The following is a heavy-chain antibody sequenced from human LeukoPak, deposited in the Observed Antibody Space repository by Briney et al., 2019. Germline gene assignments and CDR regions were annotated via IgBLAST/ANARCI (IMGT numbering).Heavy chain of an antibody. Sequence: GGSLRLSCAASGFTVSSNYISWVRQAPGNGLEWVSVIYSGGSTYYADSVKGRFTISRDNPKNTLYLQMNSLRAEDTAVYYCAREASSGYSFDYWGQGTLVTVSS. J-gene: IGHJ4*02. CDR3: AREASSGYSFDY. CDR1: GFTVSSNY. CDR2: IYSGGST. V-gene: IGHV3-53*01. D-gene: IGHD3-22*01.